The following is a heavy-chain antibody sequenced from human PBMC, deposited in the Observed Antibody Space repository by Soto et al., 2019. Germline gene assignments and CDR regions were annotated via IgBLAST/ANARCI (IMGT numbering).Heavy chain of an antibody. V-gene: IGHV3-23*01. Sequence: GGSLRLSSAASGFTFSSYAMSWVRQAPGKGLEWVSGIGSAGVDTYYADSVKGRFTISRDNSKNTLFLQVTSLRVEDTAIYYCAKDRRAHNSVWDPFDIWGQGTLATVSS. D-gene: IGHD1-20*01. J-gene: IGHJ3*02. CDR1: GFTFSSYA. CDR2: IGSAGVDT. CDR3: AKDRRAHNSVWDPFDI.